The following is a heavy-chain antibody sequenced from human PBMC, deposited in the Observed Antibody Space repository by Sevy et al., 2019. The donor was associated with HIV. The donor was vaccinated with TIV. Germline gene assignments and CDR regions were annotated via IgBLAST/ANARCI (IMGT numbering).Heavy chain of an antibody. CDR3: ARTNYYDSSGYYDY. CDR1: GFTFSSYG. J-gene: IGHJ4*02. D-gene: IGHD3-22*01. V-gene: IGHV3-33*01. Sequence: GGSLRLSCAASGFTFSSYGMHWVRQAPGKGLKWVAVIWYDGSNKYYADSVKGRFTISRDNSKNTLYLQMNSLRAEDTAVYYCARTNYYDSSGYYDYWGQRTLVTVSS. CDR2: IWYDGSNK.